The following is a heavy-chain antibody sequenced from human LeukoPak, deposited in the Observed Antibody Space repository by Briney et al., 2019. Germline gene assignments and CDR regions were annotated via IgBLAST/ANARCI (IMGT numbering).Heavy chain of an antibody. J-gene: IGHJ5*02. CDR2: ISYDGSNK. CDR1: GFTVYTHY. V-gene: IGHV3-30-3*01. D-gene: IGHD2-2*01. CDR3: ARETVGYCSSTSCRPA. Sequence: PGGSLRLSCAASGFTVYTHYMSWVRQAPGKGLEWVAVISYDGSNKYHADSVKGRFTISRDNSKNTLYLQMNSLRAEDTAVYYCARETVGYCSSTSCRPAWGQGTLVTVSS.